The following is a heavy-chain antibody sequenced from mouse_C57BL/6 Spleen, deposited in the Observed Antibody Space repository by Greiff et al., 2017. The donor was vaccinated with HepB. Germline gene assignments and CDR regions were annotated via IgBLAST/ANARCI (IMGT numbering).Heavy chain of an antibody. J-gene: IGHJ4*01. D-gene: IGHD2-4*01. CDR1: GYTFTSYW. V-gene: IGHV1-55*01. CDR3: AREEYDYDERVYAMDY. Sequence: QVQLQQPGAELVKPGASVKMSCKASGYTFTSYWITWVKQRPGQGLEWIGDIYPGSGSTNYNEKFKSKATLTVDTSSSTAYMQLSSLTSEDSAVYYCAREEYDYDERVYAMDYWGQGTSVTVSS. CDR2: IYPGSGST.